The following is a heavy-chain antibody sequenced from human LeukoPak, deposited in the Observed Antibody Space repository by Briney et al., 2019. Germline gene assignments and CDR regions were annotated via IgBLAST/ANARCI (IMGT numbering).Heavy chain of an antibody. Sequence: PSETLSLTCTVSGGSISSSSYYWGWIRQPPGKGLEWIGSIYYSGSTYYNPSLKSRVTISVDTSKNQFSLKLSSVTAADTAVYYCATREQWLNAFDIWGQGTMVTVSS. D-gene: IGHD6-19*01. J-gene: IGHJ3*02. CDR3: ATREQWLNAFDI. V-gene: IGHV4-39*07. CDR2: IYYSGST. CDR1: GGSISSSSYY.